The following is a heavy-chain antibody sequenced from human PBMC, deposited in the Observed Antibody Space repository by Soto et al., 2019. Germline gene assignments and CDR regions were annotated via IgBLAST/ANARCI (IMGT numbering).Heavy chain of an antibody. CDR1: GGSISSGDHY. D-gene: IGHD2-15*01. CDR3: ARALDCRGGSCCFLLAF. CDR2: IYYSGST. J-gene: IGHJ4*02. Sequence: SETLSLTCTVSGGSISSGDHYWSWIRQPPGKGLEWIGYIYYSGSTYYKPSLKSRVTISVDTSKNQFSLKLSSVTAADTAVYYCARALDCRGGSCCFLLAFRAQRTLDTGSS. V-gene: IGHV4-30-4*01.